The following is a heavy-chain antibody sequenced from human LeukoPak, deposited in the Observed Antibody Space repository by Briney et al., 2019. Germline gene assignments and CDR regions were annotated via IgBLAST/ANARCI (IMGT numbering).Heavy chain of an antibody. J-gene: IGHJ4*02. V-gene: IGHV4-59*08. CDR2: IYYSGST. Sequence: SETLSLTCTVSGGSISSYYWSWIRQPPGKGLEWIGYIYYSGSTNYNPSLKSRVTISVDTSKNQSSLKLSSVTAADTAVYYCVRHGAAAGTGKFDYWGQGTLVTVSS. CDR1: GGSISSYY. CDR3: VRHGAAAGTGKFDY. D-gene: IGHD6-13*01.